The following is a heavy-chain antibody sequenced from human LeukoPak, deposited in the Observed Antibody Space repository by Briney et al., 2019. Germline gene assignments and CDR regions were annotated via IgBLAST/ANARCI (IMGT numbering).Heavy chain of an antibody. CDR3: ARVNINNWHSCDY. V-gene: IGHV4-4*02. CDR1: GGSISSSNW. J-gene: IGHJ4*02. Sequence: SETLSLTCAVSGGSISSSNWWGWVRQPPGKGLEWIGEIYHSGSPNYNPSLKSRVTISVGKSRNHFSLNLSSVTAADTAVYYCARVNINNWHSCDYWGQGTLVTVSS. CDR2: IYHSGSP. D-gene: IGHD1-1*01.